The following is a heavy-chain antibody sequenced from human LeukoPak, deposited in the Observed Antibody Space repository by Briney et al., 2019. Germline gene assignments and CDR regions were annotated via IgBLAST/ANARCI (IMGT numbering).Heavy chain of an antibody. J-gene: IGHJ6*03. CDR2: ISAYNGNT. CDR3: AGGVVPAAIDYYYYMDV. CDR1: GYTFTSYG. D-gene: IGHD2-2*01. V-gene: IGHV1-18*01. Sequence: ASVKVSCKASGYTFTSYGISWVRQAPGQGLEWMGWISAYNGNTNYAQKLQGRVTMTTDTSTSTAYMELSSLRSEDTAVYYCAGGVVPAAIDYYYYMDVSGKGATVTVSS.